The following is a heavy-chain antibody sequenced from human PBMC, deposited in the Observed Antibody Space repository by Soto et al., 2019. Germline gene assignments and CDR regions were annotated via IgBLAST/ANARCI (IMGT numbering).Heavy chain of an antibody. CDR1: GGSFSGYY. V-gene: IGHV4-34*01. CDR2: INHSGST. CDR3: AGATAMSPYNWFYT. Sequence: PSETLSLTCAVYGGSFSGYYWSWIRQPPGKGLEWIGEINHSGSTNYNPSLKSRVSISVDTSKNQFSLKLSSVTAADTAVYYCAGATAMSPYNWFYTLRRGTL. J-gene: IGHJ5*02. D-gene: IGHD5-18*01.